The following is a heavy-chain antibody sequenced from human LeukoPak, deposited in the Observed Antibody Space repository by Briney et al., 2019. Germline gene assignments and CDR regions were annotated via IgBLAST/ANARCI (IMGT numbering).Heavy chain of an antibody. V-gene: IGHV4-39*01. CDR3: ARSRPYYYDSSGYFDY. CDR2: IYYSGST. D-gene: IGHD3-22*01. J-gene: IGHJ4*02. Sequence: SETLPLTCTVSGGSISSSSYYWGWIRQPPGKGLEWIGSIYYSGSTYYNPSLKSRVTISVDTSKNQFSLKLSSVTAADTAVYYCARSRPYYYDSSGYFDYWGQGTLVTVSS. CDR1: GGSISSSSYY.